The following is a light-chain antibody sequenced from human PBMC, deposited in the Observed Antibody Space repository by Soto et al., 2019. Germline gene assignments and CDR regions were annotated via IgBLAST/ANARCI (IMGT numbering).Light chain of an antibody. CDR1: SSDVGAYNY. CDR3: SSFASRNTLV. CDR2: EVT. J-gene: IGLJ3*02. V-gene: IGLV2-8*01. Sequence: QSALTQPPSASGSPGQSVTISCTGTSSDVGAYNYVSWYQQHAGKAPKLVIYEVTKRPSGVPDRFSGSKSANTASLTVSVLQAEDEADYYCSSFASRNTLVFGGGTKLTVL.